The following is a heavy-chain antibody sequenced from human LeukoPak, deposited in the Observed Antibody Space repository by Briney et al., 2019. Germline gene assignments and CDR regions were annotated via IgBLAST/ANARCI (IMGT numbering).Heavy chain of an antibody. CDR3: AKVAGRAFGEVIVSRARSYMDV. Sequence: QSGGSLRLSCAASGLTVSSNCMSWVRQAPGKGLEWVSFIYSGGDTYYADSVKGRFTISRDNSKNTLYLQMNSLRAEDTAVYYCAKVAGRAFGEVIVSRARSYMDVWGKGTTVTVSS. CDR1: GLTVSSNC. D-gene: IGHD3-16*02. CDR2: IYSGGDT. V-gene: IGHV3-53*01. J-gene: IGHJ6*04.